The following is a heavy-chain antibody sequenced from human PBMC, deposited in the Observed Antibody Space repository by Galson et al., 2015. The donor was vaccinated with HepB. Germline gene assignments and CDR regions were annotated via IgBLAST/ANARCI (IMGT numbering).Heavy chain of an antibody. J-gene: IGHJ4*02. D-gene: IGHD6-13*01. Sequence: SVKVSCKASGFTFTGYYMHWVRQAPGQGLEWMGWINPNSGGTNYAQKFQGRVTMTRDTSISTAYMELSRLRSDDTAVYYCARGLGIAAAGNFDYWGQGTLVTVSS. CDR3: ARGLGIAAAGNFDY. CDR2: INPNSGGT. V-gene: IGHV1-2*02. CDR1: GFTFTGYY.